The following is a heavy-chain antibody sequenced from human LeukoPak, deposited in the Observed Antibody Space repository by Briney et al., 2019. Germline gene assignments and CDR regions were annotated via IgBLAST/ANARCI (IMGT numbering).Heavy chain of an antibody. CDR2: IRSKAYGWTT. CDR3: TRGVEYCSSTSCYYYYYYGMDV. V-gene: IGHV3-49*04. D-gene: IGHD2-2*01. J-gene: IGHJ6*02. CDR1: GFTFGDYA. Sequence: PGGSLRLSCTASGFTFGDYAMSWVRQAPGKGLEWVGFIRSKAYGWTTEYAASVKGRFTISRDDSKSIAYLQMNSLKAEDTAVYYCTRGVEYCSSTSCYYYYYYGMDVWGQGTTVTVSS.